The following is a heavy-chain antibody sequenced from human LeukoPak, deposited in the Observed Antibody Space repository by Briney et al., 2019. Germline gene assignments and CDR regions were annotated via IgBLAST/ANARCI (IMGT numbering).Heavy chain of an antibody. V-gene: IGHV3-30*02. CDR1: GFIFNNYG. J-gene: IGHJ4*02. D-gene: IGHD6-19*01. CDR3: AKNGGSGWLDY. CDR2: IQYDGSNK. Sequence: PGGSLRLSCEASGFIFNNYGMHWVRQAPGKGLEWMTFIQYDGSNKYYSDSVKGRFTISRDNSKNTLYLQMNSLRPEDTAVYYCAKNGGSGWLDYWGQGILVTVSS.